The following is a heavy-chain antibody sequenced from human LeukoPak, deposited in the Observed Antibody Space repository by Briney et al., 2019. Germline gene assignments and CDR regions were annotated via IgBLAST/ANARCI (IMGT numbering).Heavy chain of an antibody. CDR2: IYYSGST. CDR1: GGTISSGDYY. CDR3: ARDLLNEGNHLDY. V-gene: IGHV4-30-4*01. D-gene: IGHD4-23*01. J-gene: IGHJ4*02. Sequence: TLSLTCTVSGGTISSGDYYWSWHRQPPGKDLEWIGYIYYSGSTYHNPSLRSRVTISVDTSKNQSPLKLSSVTAADTAVYYCARDLLNEGNHLDYWGQGTLVTVSS.